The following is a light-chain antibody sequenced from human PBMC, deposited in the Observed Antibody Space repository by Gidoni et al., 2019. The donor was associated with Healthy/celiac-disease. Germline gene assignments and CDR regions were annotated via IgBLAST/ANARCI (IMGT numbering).Light chain of an antibody. V-gene: IGLV1-51*01. CDR1: SSNSGNKY. Sequence: QSVLTQPPSVSAAPGQKVTISCSGSSSNSGNKYVTWYQQLPGTAPKLLIYDNNKRPSGIPDRFSGSKSGTSATLGITGLQTGDEADYYCGTWDSSLSGVVFGGGTKLTVL. J-gene: IGLJ2*01. CDR2: DNN. CDR3: GTWDSSLSGVV.